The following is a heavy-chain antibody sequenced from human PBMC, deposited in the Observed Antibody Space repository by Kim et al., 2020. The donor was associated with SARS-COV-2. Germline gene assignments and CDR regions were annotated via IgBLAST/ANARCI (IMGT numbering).Heavy chain of an antibody. J-gene: IGHJ5*02. D-gene: IGHD2-2*01. V-gene: IGHV4-39*01. CDR1: GGSISSSSYY. CDR3: ARGLVPARSEFDP. CDR2: IYYSGST. Sequence: SETLSLTCTVSGGSISSSSYYWGWIRQPPGKGLEWIGSIYYSGSTYYNPSLKSRVTISVDTSKNQFSLKLSSVTAADTAVYYCARGLVPARSEFDPWGQG.